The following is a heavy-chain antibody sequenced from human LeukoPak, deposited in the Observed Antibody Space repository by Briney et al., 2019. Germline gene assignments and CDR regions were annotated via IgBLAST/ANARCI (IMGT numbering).Heavy chain of an antibody. V-gene: IGHV3-23*01. CDR3: AKDGGLWISAHWGDS. CDR1: GFTFSSYT. Sequence: GGSLRLSCTASGFTFSSYTMSWVRQVPGKGLKWVSTISTGGGNTYYADSVQGRFTVSRDDSKNTLYLQMNSLRAEDTAVYYCAKDGGLWISAHWGDSWGRGTLVTVSS. D-gene: IGHD2-2*03. CDR2: ISTGGGNT. J-gene: IGHJ4*02.